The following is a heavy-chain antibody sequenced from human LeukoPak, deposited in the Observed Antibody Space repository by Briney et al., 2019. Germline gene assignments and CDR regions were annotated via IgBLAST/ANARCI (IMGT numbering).Heavy chain of an antibody. CDR2: ISYDGSNK. Sequence: GRSLRLSCAASGFTFSSYAMRWVRQAPGKGLEWVAVISYDGSNKFYADSAKGRFTLSRDNSKNTLYLQMNSLRIEDTAVYYCGRGSVGFGELNYWGQGTLVTVSS. J-gene: IGHJ4*02. CDR3: GRGSVGFGELNY. CDR1: GFTFSSYA. V-gene: IGHV3-30-3*01. D-gene: IGHD3-10*01.